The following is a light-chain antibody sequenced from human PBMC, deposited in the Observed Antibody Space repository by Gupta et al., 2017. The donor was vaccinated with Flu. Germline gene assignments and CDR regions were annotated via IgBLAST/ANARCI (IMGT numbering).Light chain of an antibody. Sequence: PSTLSASAGDRATLTCRASQSISNRLAWYQQKPGKAPKLLIYRASTLESGVPSRFSGTGSGTQFTLTISSLQPDDFATYYCQQYNNWLITFGHGTRLEIK. CDR2: RAS. CDR1: QSISNR. J-gene: IGKJ5*01. CDR3: QQYNNWLIT. V-gene: IGKV1-5*03.